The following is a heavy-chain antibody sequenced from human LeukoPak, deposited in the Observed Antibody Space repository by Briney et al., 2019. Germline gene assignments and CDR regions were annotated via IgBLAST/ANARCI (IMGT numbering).Heavy chain of an antibody. V-gene: IGHV1-2*02. Sequence: ASVKVSCKASGYTFTAYYIHWVRQAPGQGLEWMAWINPDSGDTNYAQKFQGRVTMTRDTSISTAYMEVSSLRSDDTAVYYCALILGGSWAFDYWGQGTLVTVSS. CDR1: GYTFTAYY. CDR2: INPDSGDT. D-gene: IGHD6-13*01. J-gene: IGHJ4*02. CDR3: ALILGGSWAFDY.